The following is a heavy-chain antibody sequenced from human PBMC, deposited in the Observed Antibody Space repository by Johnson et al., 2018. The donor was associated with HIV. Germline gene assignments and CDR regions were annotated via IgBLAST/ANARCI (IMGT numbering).Heavy chain of an antibody. V-gene: IGHV3-11*04. CDR2: ISSSCSTI. J-gene: IGHJ3*02. CDR3: AKDSSSRMGFPGFDI. Sequence: QVQLVESGGGLVKPGGSLRLSCAASGFTFSDYYMSWIRQAPGKGLEWVSYISSSCSTIYYADSVKGRFTISRDNAKNSLYLQMSSLRLEDTALYYCAKDSSSRMGFPGFDIWGPGTMVTVSS. D-gene: IGHD2-2*01. CDR1: GFTFSDYY.